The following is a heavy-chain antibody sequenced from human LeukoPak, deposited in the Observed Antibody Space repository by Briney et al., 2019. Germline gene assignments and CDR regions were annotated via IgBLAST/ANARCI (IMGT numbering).Heavy chain of an antibody. CDR2: INHSGST. CDR1: GGSFSGYY. D-gene: IGHD3-22*01. V-gene: IGHV4-34*01. Sequence: SETLSLTCAVYGGSFSGYYWSWIRQPPGKGLEWIGEINHSGSTNYNPSLKSRVTISVDTSKNQFSLKLSSVTAADTAVYYCARASGYYDSSGYYYGFDYWGQGTLVTVSS. CDR3: ARASGYYDSSGYYYGFDY. J-gene: IGHJ4*02.